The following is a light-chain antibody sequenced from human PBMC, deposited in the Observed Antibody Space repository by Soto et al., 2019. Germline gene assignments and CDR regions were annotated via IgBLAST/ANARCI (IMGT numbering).Light chain of an antibody. CDR1: QGIGNG. CDR3: LQHNSYPYS. V-gene: IGKV1-17*01. Sequence: DIQMTQSPSSLSASVGDRVTITCRASQGIGNGLGWYQQKPGKAPKRLIYAASSLQGGVPLRFSGSGSGTEFTLTISSLQPEDFATYYCLQHNSYPYSFGQGTKLEIK. CDR2: AAS. J-gene: IGKJ2*03.